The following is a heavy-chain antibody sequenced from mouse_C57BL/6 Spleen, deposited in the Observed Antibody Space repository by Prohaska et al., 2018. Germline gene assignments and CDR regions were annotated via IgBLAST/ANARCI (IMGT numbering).Heavy chain of an antibody. J-gene: IGHJ1*03. D-gene: IGHD1-1*02. CDR2: INSDGSEI. V-gene: IGHV11-2*01. Sequence: EVQLLETGGGLVQPGGSRGLSCEGSGFTFSGFWMSWVRQTPGKTLEWIADINSDGSEINYAPSIKDRFTIFRDNDKSTLYLQMSNVRSEDTATYFCMRYGGNYWYFDVWGTGTTVTVSS. CDR1: GFTFSGFW. CDR3: MRYGGNYWYFDV.